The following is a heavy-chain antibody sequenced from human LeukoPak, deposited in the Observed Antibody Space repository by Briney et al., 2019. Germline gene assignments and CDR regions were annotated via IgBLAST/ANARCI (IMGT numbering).Heavy chain of an antibody. Sequence: PGGSLRLSCATSGFALSRYGMHWVRQAPGKGLEWVAFIVYDGSNKYYADPVKGRFTISRDNSKNTLYLQMNSLRVEDAAVYYCAKEYYYGSGSPYYFDYWGQGILVTVSS. D-gene: IGHD3-10*01. J-gene: IGHJ4*02. V-gene: IGHV3-30*02. CDR2: IVYDGSNK. CDR1: GFALSRYG. CDR3: AKEYYYGSGSPYYFDY.